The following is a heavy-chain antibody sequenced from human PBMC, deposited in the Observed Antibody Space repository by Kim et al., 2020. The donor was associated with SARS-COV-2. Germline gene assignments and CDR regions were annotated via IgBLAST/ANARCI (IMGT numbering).Heavy chain of an antibody. V-gene: IGHV3-74*01. D-gene: IGHD3-3*02. J-gene: IGHJ4*02. Sequence: DGGSRYYADSVKGRFTTSRDNANNRVYLQMTSLRVDDTAIYYCTSIFEYWGQGALVTVSS. CDR2: DGGSR. CDR3: TSIFEY.